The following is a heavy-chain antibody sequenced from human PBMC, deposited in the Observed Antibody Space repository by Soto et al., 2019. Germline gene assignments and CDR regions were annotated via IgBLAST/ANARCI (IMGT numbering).Heavy chain of an antibody. D-gene: IGHD1-26*01. CDR1: GFTFSSYA. J-gene: IGHJ4*02. V-gene: IGHV3-30-3*01. Sequence: QVQLVESGGGVVQPGRSLRLSCAASGFTFSSYAMHWVRQAPGKGLEWVAVISYDGSNKYYADSVKGRFTISRDNSKNTLYLQMNSLRAEDTAVYYCAGKVGATTVDYWGQGTLVTVSS. CDR2: ISYDGSNK. CDR3: AGKVGATTVDY.